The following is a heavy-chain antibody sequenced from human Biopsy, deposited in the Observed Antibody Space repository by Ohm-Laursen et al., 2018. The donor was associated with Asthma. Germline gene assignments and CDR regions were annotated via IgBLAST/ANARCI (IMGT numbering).Heavy chain of an antibody. Sequence: GSSVKVSCKASGYTFTSYGISWVRQAPGLGLEWMGGIIPIFGTANYAQKFQGRVTITADESTSTAYMELSSLRSEDTAVYYCARSSHINWGGYFDYWGQGTLVTVSS. D-gene: IGHD7-27*01. CDR1: GYTFTSYG. CDR3: ARSSHINWGGYFDY. J-gene: IGHJ4*02. V-gene: IGHV1-69*01. CDR2: IIPIFGTA.